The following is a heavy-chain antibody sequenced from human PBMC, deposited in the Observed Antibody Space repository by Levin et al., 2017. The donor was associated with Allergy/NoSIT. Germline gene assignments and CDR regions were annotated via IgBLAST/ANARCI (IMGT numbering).Heavy chain of an antibody. CDR1: GGSISSGNW. J-gene: IGHJ4*02. Sequence: SETLSLTCTVSGGSISSGNWWSWVRQPPSKGLEWIGEIHHKGSTNYNPSLKSRVTLSVDTSKNQFSLRLTSVTAADPAVYFCARVFEIHYGSGPYYFDYWGQGTLVTVSS. CDR3: ARVFEIHYGSGPYYFDY. D-gene: IGHD3-10*01. CDR2: IHHKGST. V-gene: IGHV4-4*02.